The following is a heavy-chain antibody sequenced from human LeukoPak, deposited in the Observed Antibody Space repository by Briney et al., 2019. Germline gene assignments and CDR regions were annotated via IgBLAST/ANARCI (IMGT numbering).Heavy chain of an antibody. J-gene: IGHJ3*01. CDR1: GFSFSSYG. V-gene: IGHV3-23*01. CDR2: IRGDGGGT. CDR3: TKDPNGDYIGAFDF. D-gene: IGHD4-17*01. Sequence: PGGSLRLSCSASGFSFSSYGMTWVRQAPGKGLEWVSSIRGDGGGTSYADSVKGRFTISRDNSKNTLYLQMNSLRVEDTAIYYCTKDPNGDYIGAFDFWGQGTMVSVSS.